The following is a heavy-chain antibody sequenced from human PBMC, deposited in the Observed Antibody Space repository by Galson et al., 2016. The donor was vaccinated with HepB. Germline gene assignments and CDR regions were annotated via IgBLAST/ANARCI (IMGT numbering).Heavy chain of an antibody. CDR2: ISSTSSYI. CDR3: ARPRAKPDDAFDL. J-gene: IGHJ3*01. CDR1: GLTFSDYY. Sequence: SLRLSCAASGLTFSDYYMTWIRQAPGKGLEWVSYISSTSSYIRYADSVKGRFTISRDNAKNSLYLQMDSLRAEDTAVYYCARPRAKPDDAFDLWGQGTMVTVSS. V-gene: IGHV3-11*06.